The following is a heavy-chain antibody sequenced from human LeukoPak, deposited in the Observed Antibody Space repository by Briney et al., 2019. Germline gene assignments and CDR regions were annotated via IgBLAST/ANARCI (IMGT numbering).Heavy chain of an antibody. CDR1: GGSISGYY. CDR2: IYYSGST. Sequence: SETLSLTCTVSGGSISGYYWSWIRQPPGKGLEWIGYIYYSGSTNYNPSLKSRVTISVDTSKNQFSLKLSSVTAADTAVYYCARSDIVATINYFDYWGQGTLVTVSS. J-gene: IGHJ4*02. D-gene: IGHD5-12*01. CDR3: ARSDIVATINYFDY. V-gene: IGHV4-59*01.